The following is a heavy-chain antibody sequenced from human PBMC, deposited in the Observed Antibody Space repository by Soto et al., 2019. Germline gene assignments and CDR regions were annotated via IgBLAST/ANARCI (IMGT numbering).Heavy chain of an antibody. D-gene: IGHD5-12*01. Sequence: SVKVSCKASGGTFSSYAISWVLQAPGQGLEWMGGIIPIFGTANYAQKFQGRVTITADESTSTAYMELSSLRSEDTAVYYCAGGQTAGRDGYHVFDYWGQGTLVTVSS. CDR3: AGGQTAGRDGYHVFDY. CDR1: GGTFSSYA. CDR2: IIPIFGTA. J-gene: IGHJ4*02. V-gene: IGHV1-69*13.